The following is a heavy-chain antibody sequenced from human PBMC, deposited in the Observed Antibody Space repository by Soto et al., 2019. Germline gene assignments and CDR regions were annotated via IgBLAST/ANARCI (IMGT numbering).Heavy chain of an antibody. CDR3: ARERQWDPLPY. V-gene: IGHV1-18*01. J-gene: IGHJ4*02. D-gene: IGHD1-26*01. Sequence: VQLVQSGAEVKKPGASVKVSCEAYGYTFRNYGITWVRQALGQGLEWIGWVSGYNRNTNYAQKFEDRVTMTSDTSTSIAYLELRRLRIDDTAVYYCARERQWDPLPYWGPGTLLVVS. CDR2: VSGYNRNT. CDR1: GYTFRNYG.